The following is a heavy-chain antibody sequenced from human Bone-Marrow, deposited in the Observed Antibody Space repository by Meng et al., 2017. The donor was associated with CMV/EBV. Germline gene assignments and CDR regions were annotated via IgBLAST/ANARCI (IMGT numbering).Heavy chain of an antibody. J-gene: IGHJ5*02. D-gene: IGHD3-9*01. CDR1: GYIFTGYY. CDR2: INPNSGGT. Sequence: SVPVSCKASGYIFTGYYMHRVRQAPGQGLEWMGWINPNSGGTNYAQKFQGRVTMTRDTSISTAYMELSRLRSDDTAVYYCAREIRMYDILVGYQGGWFDPWGQGTLVTVSS. CDR3: AREIRMYDILVGYQGGWFDP. V-gene: IGHV1-2*02.